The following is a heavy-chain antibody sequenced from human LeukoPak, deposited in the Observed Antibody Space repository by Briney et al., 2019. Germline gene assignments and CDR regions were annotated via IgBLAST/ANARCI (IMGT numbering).Heavy chain of an antibody. CDR1: NGSISSVGYY. CDR3: ARTPSRTRVFDY. CDR2: IYHSGSN. V-gene: IGHV4-31*01. Sequence: PSETLSLTCTVSNGSISSVGYYWSWIRQNPGKGLEFIGYIYHSGSNYYNPSLKRPITISMDTSENQFSLRLTAVTAADSAIYYCARTPSRTRVFDYWGQGTLVTVSS. D-gene: IGHD3-10*01. J-gene: IGHJ4*02.